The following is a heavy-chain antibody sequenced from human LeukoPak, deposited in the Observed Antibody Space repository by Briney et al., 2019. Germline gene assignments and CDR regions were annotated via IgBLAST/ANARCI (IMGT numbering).Heavy chain of an antibody. D-gene: IGHD2-15*01. Sequence: ASVKVSCKAPGYTFTGYYMHWVRQAPGQGLEWMGRFNPNSGGTNYAQKFQGRVTMTRDTSISTAYMELGRLRSDDTAVDYCARDGGSGGSPLQFTPDYWGQGTLVTVSS. V-gene: IGHV1-2*06. CDR1: GYTFTGYY. CDR3: ARDGGSGGSPLQFTPDY. CDR2: FNPNSGGT. J-gene: IGHJ4*02.